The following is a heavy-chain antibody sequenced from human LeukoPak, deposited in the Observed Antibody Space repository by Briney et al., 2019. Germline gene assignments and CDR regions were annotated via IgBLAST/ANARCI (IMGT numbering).Heavy chain of an antibody. D-gene: IGHD6-13*01. CDR3: ATDQLYGIAAAGTGFPIQH. Sequence: GASVKVSCKVSGYTLTELSMHWVRQAPGKGLEWMGGFDPEDGETIYAQKFQGRVTMTEDTSTDTAYMELSSLRSEDTAVYYCATDQLYGIAAAGTGFPIQHWGQGTLVTVSS. J-gene: IGHJ1*01. V-gene: IGHV1-24*01. CDR1: GYTLTELS. CDR2: FDPEDGET.